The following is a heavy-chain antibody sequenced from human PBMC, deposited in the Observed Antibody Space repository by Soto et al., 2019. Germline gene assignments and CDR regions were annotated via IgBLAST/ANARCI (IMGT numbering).Heavy chain of an antibody. D-gene: IGHD1-26*01. V-gene: IGHV1-69*08. CDR1: GGTFSSYT. CDR2: IIPILGIA. CDR3: ARDRSSWEMATTSFDY. J-gene: IGHJ4*02. Sequence: QVQLVQSGAEVKKPGSSVKVSCKASGGTFSSYTISWVRQAPGQGLEWMGRIIPILGIANYAQKFQGRVTITADKSTSTAYMELSSLRSEDTAVYYCARDRSSWEMATTSFDYWGQGTLVTVSS.